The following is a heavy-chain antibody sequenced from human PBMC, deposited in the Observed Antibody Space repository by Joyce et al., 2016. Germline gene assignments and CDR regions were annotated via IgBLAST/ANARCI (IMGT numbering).Heavy chain of an antibody. J-gene: IGHJ6*04. CDR3: ATRGA. CDR2: IYSGTDST. CDR1: GFTVSSDF. Sequence: VQVVESGGGLIQPGGSLRLSCAVSGFTVSSDFMMWGRQAPGKGLEGVSTIYSGTDSTHYAASVEGRFTISRDNSKNTLSLQMNTLRGEDTARYYCATRGAWGKGTTVTVSS. V-gene: IGHV3-53*01.